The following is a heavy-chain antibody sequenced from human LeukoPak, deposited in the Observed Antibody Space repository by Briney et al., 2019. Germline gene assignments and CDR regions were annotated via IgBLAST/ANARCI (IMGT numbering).Heavy chain of an antibody. CDR1: GGSFSGYY. V-gene: IGHV4-34*01. CDR3: ARGEVVVPAAAQKFFDY. Sequence: SETLSLTCAVYGGSFSGYYWSWVRQPPGKGLEWVGEINHSGSTNYNPSLKSRVTISVDTSKNQFSLKLSSVTAADTAVYYCARGEVVVPAAAQKFFDYWGQGTLVTVSS. CDR2: INHSGST. J-gene: IGHJ4*02. D-gene: IGHD2-2*01.